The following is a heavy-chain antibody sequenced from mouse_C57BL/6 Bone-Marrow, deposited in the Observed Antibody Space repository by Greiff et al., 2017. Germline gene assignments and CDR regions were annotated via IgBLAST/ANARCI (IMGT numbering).Heavy chain of an antibody. D-gene: IGHD1-1*01. CDR1: GFSLSTSGMG. V-gene: IGHV8-12*01. CDR2: IYWDDDK. CDR3: ARSPLLLRYYFDY. Sequence: QVTLKECGPGILQSSQTLSLTCSFSGFSLSTSGMGVSWIRQPSGKGLEWLAHIYWDDDKRYNPSLKSRLTISKDTSRNQVFLKITRVDTADTATYYCARSPLLLRYYFDYWGQGTTLTVSS. J-gene: IGHJ2*01.